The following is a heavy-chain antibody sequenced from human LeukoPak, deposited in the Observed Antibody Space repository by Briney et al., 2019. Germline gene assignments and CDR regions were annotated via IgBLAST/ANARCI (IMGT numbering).Heavy chain of an antibody. CDR1: GGSISSSSYY. J-gene: IGHJ5*02. D-gene: IGHD2-2*01. V-gene: IGHV4-39*07. CDR2: IYYSGST. CDR3: ARERKDIVVVPAATGWFDP. Sequence: SETLSLACTVSGGSISSSSYYWGWIRQPPGKGLEWIGSIYYSGSTNYNPSLKSRVTISVDTSKNQFSLKLSSVTAADTAVYYCARERKDIVVVPAATGWFDPWGQGTLVTVSS.